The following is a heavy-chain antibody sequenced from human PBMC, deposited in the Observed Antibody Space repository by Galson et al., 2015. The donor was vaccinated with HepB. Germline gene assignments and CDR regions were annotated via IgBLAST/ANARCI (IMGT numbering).Heavy chain of an antibody. J-gene: IGHJ4*02. D-gene: IGHD6-13*01. CDR1: GYSFTSYW. CDR3: ARVTRKQQLVPDY. Sequence: QSGAEVTKPGESLKISCTGSGYSFTSYWISWVRQMPGKGLEWMGRIDPSDSYTNYSPSFQGHVTISTDKSISTAYLQWSSLKASDTAMYYCARVTRKQQLVPDYWGQGTLVTVSS. CDR2: IDPSDSYT. V-gene: IGHV5-10-1*01.